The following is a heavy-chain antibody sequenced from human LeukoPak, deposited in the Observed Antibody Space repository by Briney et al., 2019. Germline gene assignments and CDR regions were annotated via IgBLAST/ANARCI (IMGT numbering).Heavy chain of an antibody. J-gene: IGHJ3*02. D-gene: IGHD3-10*01. Sequence: PAGGSLRLSCAASGFAFNRHRISWVRQAPGEGLEWVANTGQDGSENYYVDSVKGRFTISRDNAKNSVYLQMNYLRAEDTAVYYCAREGDAFDIWGQGTMVTVSS. V-gene: IGHV3-7*01. CDR1: GFAFNRHR. CDR2: TGQDGSEN. CDR3: AREGDAFDI.